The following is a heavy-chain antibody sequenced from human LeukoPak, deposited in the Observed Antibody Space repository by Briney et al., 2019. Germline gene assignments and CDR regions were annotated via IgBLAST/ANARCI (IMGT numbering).Heavy chain of an antibody. CDR1: GFTFSSYA. J-gene: IGHJ5*02. Sequence: GGSLRLSCAASGFTFSSYAMNWVRQAPGKGLEWVSTIVGSGGFTYYADSVKGRFTNSRDNSKNTLYLQMNSLRAEDTAVYYCARGYCSGGSCYAVFWFDPWGQGTLVTVSS. CDR3: ARGYCSGGSCYAVFWFDP. CDR2: IVGSGGFT. D-gene: IGHD2-15*01. V-gene: IGHV3-23*01.